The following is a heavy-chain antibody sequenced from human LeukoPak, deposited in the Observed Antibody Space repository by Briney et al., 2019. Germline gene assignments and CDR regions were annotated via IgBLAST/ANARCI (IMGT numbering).Heavy chain of an antibody. CDR1: GGGISSDY. CDR2: FSYSGST. CDR3: ARMVLVPARQPYFDY. V-gene: IGHV4-59*01. J-gene: IGHJ4*02. Sequence: SETLSLTCTVSGGGISSDYWNWSRQSPGKGLEWIGAFSYSGSTNYNPSLESRVTISVDTSKNHFSLKLTSVTAADAAVYYCARMVLVPARQPYFDYWDQGTLVTVSS. D-gene: IGHD2-15*01.